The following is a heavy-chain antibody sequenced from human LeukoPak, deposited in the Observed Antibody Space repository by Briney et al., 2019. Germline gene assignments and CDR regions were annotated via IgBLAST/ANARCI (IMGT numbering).Heavy chain of an antibody. V-gene: IGHV4-59*02. J-gene: IGHJ4*02. CDR2: IYYSGST. CDR1: GGSVSSYY. CDR3: ASGQRYCSSTSCYVPFDY. D-gene: IGHD2-2*01. Sequence: SETLSLTCTVSGGSVSSYYWSWIWQPPGKGLEWTGYIYYSGSTNYNPSLKSRVTISVDTSKNQFSLKLSSVTAADTAAYYCASGQRYCSSTSCYVPFDYWGQGTLVTVSS.